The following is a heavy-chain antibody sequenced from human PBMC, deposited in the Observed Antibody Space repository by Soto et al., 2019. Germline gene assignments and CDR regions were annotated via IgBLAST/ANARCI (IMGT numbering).Heavy chain of an antibody. Sequence: ASVKVSCKVSGYTLTELSMHWVRQAPGKGLEWMGGFDPEDGETIYAQKFQGRVTMTEDTSTDTAYMELSSLRSDDTAVYYCARARAYGGNPIRRAFDIWGQGTMITVSS. V-gene: IGHV1-24*01. D-gene: IGHD4-17*01. J-gene: IGHJ3*02. CDR1: GYTLTELS. CDR3: ARARAYGGNPIRRAFDI. CDR2: FDPEDGET.